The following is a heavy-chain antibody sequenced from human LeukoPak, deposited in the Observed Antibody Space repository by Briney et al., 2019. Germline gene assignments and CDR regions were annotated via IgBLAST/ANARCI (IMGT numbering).Heavy chain of an antibody. Sequence: PGGSLRLSCAASGFTFSSYGMHWVRQAPGKGLEWVAVVWYDGSNKYYADSVKGRFTISGDNSKNTLYLQMNSLRAEDTAMYYCARVRPDGSGGSWPDAFDIWGQGTMVTVSS. CDR3: ARVRPDGSGGSWPDAFDI. CDR2: VWYDGSNK. V-gene: IGHV3-33*01. CDR1: GFTFSSYG. D-gene: IGHD2-15*01. J-gene: IGHJ3*02.